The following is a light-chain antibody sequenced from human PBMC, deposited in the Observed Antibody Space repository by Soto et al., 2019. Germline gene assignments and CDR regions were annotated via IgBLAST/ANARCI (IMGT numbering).Light chain of an antibody. CDR3: QQGRNWPPIT. Sequence: NLFTPSPCPQSLSAGERSTLSFNASQSVMSNYVAWYHQKPGQAPRLLISGASNRATGIPARFSGSGSGTDFTLTISSLEPEDFAVYYCQQGRNWPPITFGQGTRLEIK. J-gene: IGKJ5*01. CDR1: QSVMSNY. V-gene: IGKV3-11*01. CDR2: GAS.